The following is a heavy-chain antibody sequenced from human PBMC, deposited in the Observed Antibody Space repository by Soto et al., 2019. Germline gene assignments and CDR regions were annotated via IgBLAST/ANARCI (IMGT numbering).Heavy chain of an antibody. CDR1: GGLSHSSA. D-gene: IGHD2-2*01. V-gene: IGHV1-69*13. Sequence: ASVKDSCKASGGLSHSSAINWLRQAPGQGLEWMGGIVPMNASPKYAQGFRGRVTISADAPATTAYMDLSGLKPEDTAVHYCSFAPNWTYQXTRYWGRGTQVTVSS. CDR2: IVPMNASP. J-gene: IGHJ4*02. CDR3: SFAPNWTYQXTRY.